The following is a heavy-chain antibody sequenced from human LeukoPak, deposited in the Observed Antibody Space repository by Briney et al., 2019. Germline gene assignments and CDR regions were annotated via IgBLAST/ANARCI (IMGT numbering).Heavy chain of an antibody. D-gene: IGHD2-15*01. Sequence: SETLSLTCTVSGGSISDNYWSWIRQPPGKGLEWIGYIYYSGSTNHNPSLKSRVTISVDTSKNQFSLKLNSVTAADTAVYYCARTVEYCSGGSCYSGAYYFDYWGQGTLVTVSS. CDR1: GGSISDNY. CDR3: ARTVEYCSGGSCYSGAYYFDY. V-gene: IGHV4-59*01. CDR2: IYYSGST. J-gene: IGHJ4*02.